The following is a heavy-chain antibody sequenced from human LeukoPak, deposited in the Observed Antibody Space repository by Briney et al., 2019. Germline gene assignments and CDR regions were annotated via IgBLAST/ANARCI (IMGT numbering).Heavy chain of an antibody. CDR1: GGTFSSYA. J-gene: IGHJ6*03. Sequence: ASVKVSCKASGGTFSSYAISWVRQAPGQGLEWMGGIIPIFGTANYAQKFQGRVTITADESTSTAYMELSSLRSEDTAVYYCGRVAHKTLDYYYYYMDVWGKGTTVTVSS. CDR3: GRVAHKTLDYYYYYMDV. V-gene: IGHV1-69*13. CDR2: IIPIFGTA. D-gene: IGHD3-16*01.